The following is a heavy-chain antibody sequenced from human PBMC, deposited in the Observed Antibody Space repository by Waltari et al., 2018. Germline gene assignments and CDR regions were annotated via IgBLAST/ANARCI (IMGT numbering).Heavy chain of an antibody. D-gene: IGHD6-13*01. Sequence: VQLQQWGAGLLKPSETLSLTCAVYGGSFSGYYWSWSRHPPGKGLEWIGEINQSGSTNYNPPLKSRVTISVDTSKNQFSLKLSSVTAADTAVYYCARGRNIAAARDAFDIWGQGTMVTVSS. V-gene: IGHV4-34*01. CDR2: INQSGST. CDR3: ARGRNIAAARDAFDI. CDR1: GGSFSGYY. J-gene: IGHJ3*02.